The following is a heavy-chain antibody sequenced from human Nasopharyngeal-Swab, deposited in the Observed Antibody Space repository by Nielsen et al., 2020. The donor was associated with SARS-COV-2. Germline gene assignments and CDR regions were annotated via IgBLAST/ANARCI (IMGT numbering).Heavy chain of an antibody. CDR2: IYYSGST. J-gene: IGHJ4*02. Sequence: SETLSLTCTVSGGSISSYYWSWFRQPPGKGLDGIGYIYYSGSTNYNPSLKSPVPISVDTSKNQFSLKLSSVTDAYTAVYYWAIGYCSRTRCYAARHLDYWGQGTLVTVSS. CDR3: AIGYCSRTRCYAARHLDY. D-gene: IGHD2-2*01. V-gene: IGHV4-59*01. CDR1: GGSISSYY.